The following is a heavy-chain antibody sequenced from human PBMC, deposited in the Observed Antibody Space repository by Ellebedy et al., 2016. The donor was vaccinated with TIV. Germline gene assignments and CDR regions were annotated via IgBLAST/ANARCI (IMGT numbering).Heavy chain of an antibody. CDR2: INPSIDST. Sequence: ASVKVSCXASGYTLTNYHMHWVRQAPGQGPEWMGIINPSIDSTSYALKFQGRVTVTRDTSTSAIYMELSSLTSEDTAVYYCARDRTGSWTFDYWGQGTLVTVSS. V-gene: IGHV1-46*01. J-gene: IGHJ4*02. CDR3: ARDRTGSWTFDY. CDR1: GYTLTNYH. D-gene: IGHD1-26*01.